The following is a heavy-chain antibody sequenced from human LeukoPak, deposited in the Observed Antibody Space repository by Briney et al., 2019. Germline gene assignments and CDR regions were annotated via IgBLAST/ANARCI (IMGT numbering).Heavy chain of an antibody. CDR3: AAVPGYSSSWYVGY. D-gene: IGHD6-13*01. J-gene: IGHJ4*02. V-gene: IGHV4-59*01. CDR1: GGSIRSCY. CDR2: IYYSGST. Sequence: SETLALTCTVAGGSIRSCYWGWIRPPPGKGREWMGYIYYSGSTNYNPSLTSRVTISVGTPKNQFSLKLSSVTAADTAVYYCAAVPGYSSSWYVGYWGQGTLVTVSS.